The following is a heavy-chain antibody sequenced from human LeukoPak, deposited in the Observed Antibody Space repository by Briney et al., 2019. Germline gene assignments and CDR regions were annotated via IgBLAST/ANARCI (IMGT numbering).Heavy chain of an antibody. D-gene: IGHD3-10*01. J-gene: IGHJ6*03. CDR1: GGSISTSNYY. V-gene: IGHV4-39*01. CDR3: ARHRITIVRGGRSYYYYMDV. Sequence: PSETLSLTCTVSGGSISTSNYYWGWIRQPPGKGLEWIGNIFYSGSTYYSPSLKSRVTISLDTSRNQFSLKLNSVTAADTAVYYCARHRITIVRGGRSYYYYMDVWGKGTTVTISS. CDR2: IFYSGST.